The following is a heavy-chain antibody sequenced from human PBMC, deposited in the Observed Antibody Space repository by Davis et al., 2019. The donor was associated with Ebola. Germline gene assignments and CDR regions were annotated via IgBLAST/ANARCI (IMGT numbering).Heavy chain of an antibody. D-gene: IGHD5-18*01. CDR2: TYYSSKWYK. Sequence: PSETLSLTCGISGDGVSINSAGWNWIRQSPSRGLEWLGRTYYSSKWYKDYAVSVKSRITINLDTSKNQFSLQLNSVTPEDTALYYCARGWLRGGMDVWGEGTTVTVFS. V-gene: IGHV6-1*01. J-gene: IGHJ6*04. CDR1: GDGVSINSAG. CDR3: ARGWLRGGMDV.